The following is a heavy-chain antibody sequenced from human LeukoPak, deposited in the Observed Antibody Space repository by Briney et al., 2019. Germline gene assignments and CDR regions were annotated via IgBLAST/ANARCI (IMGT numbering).Heavy chain of an antibody. D-gene: IGHD5-18*01. J-gene: IGHJ4*02. Sequence: ASVKVSCKASGVTFSSCAISLVRQAPGQGLEWMGGIIPIFGTANYAQKFQGRVTITADESTSTAYMELSSLRSEDTAVYYCARDQGYRYGYGDFDYWGQGTLVTVSS. V-gene: IGHV1-69*13. CDR2: IIPIFGTA. CDR1: GVTFSSCA. CDR3: ARDQGYRYGYGDFDY.